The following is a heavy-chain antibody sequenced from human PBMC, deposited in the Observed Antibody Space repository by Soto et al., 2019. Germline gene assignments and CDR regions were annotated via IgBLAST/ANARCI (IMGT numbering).Heavy chain of an antibody. J-gene: IGHJ6*02. V-gene: IGHV3-30*18. CDR1: GFTFSSYG. Sequence: PGGSLRLSCAASGFTFSSYGMHWVRQAPGKGLEWVAVISYDGSNKYYADSVKGRFTISRDNSKNTLYLQMNSLRAEDTAVYYCAKDGSYYYYYGMDVRGQGTTVTVSS. D-gene: IGHD1-26*01. CDR2: ISYDGSNK. CDR3: AKDGSYYYYYGMDV.